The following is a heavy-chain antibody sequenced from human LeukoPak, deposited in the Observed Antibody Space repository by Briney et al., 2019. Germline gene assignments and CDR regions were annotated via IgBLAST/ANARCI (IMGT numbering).Heavy chain of an antibody. CDR2: MNPNSGNT. V-gene: IGHV1-8*01. Sequence: ASVKVSCKASGYTFTSYDINWVRQATGQGLEWMGWMNPNSGNTGYAQKFQGRVTMTRNTSISTAYMELSSLRSEDTAVYYCARGIIRFVQHYYYYMDVWGKGTTVTVSS. CDR3: ARGIIRFVQHYYYYMDV. D-gene: IGHD3-3*01. J-gene: IGHJ6*03. CDR1: GYTFTSYD.